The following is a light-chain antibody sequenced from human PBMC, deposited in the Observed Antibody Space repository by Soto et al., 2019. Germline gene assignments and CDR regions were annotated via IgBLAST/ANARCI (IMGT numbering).Light chain of an antibody. V-gene: IGKV1-5*03. CDR3: QHYNSYSEA. J-gene: IGKJ1*01. CDR1: QTISSW. CDR2: KAS. Sequence: DIQMAQSPSTLSASLAYRFIITCRASQTISSWLAWYQQKPGKAPKLLIYKASTLKSGVPSRFSGSGSGTEFTLTISSLQPDDFATYYCQHYNSYSEAFGQGTKVDIK.